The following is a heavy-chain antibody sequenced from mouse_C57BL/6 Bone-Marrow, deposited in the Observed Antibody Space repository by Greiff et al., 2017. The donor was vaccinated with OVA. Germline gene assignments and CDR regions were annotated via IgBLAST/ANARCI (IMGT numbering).Heavy chain of an antibody. Sequence: VQLQQPGAELVKPGASVKMSCKASGYTFTSYWITWVKQRPGQGLEWIGDIYPGSGSTNYNAKFKSKATLTVDTSSSTAYIQLSSLTSEDAAVYYCAKYYGSSDYWGQGTTLTVSS. CDR2: IYPGSGST. CDR3: AKYYGSSDY. D-gene: IGHD1-1*01. V-gene: IGHV1-55*01. CDR1: GYTFTSYW. J-gene: IGHJ2*01.